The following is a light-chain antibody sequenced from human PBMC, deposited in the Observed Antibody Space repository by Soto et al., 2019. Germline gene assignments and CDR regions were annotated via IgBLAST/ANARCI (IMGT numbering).Light chain of an antibody. V-gene: IGLV1-44*01. CDR1: SSNIGSNA. Sequence: QSVLTQPPSASGTPGQRVTISCSGSSSNIGSNAVNWYQQLPGAAPKLLIYNHDQRPSGVPARLSGSKSGTSASLAISGLQSEDEADYYCASWDDSLNGWVFGGGTKHTVL. J-gene: IGLJ3*02. CDR3: ASWDDSLNGWV. CDR2: NHD.